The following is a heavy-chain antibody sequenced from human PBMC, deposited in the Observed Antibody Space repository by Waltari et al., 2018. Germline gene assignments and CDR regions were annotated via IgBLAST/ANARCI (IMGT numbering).Heavy chain of an antibody. Sequence: QVQLVESGGGVVQPGRSLRLSCAASGFTFSSYAMHWVRQAPGKGLEWVAVISYDGSNKYYADSVKGRFTISRDNSKNTLYLQMNSLRAEDTAVYYCARARIAAPRPYYFDYWGQGTLVTVSS. CDR3: ARARIAAPRPYYFDY. J-gene: IGHJ4*02. CDR1: GFTFSSYA. CDR2: ISYDGSNK. V-gene: IGHV3-30-3*01. D-gene: IGHD6-13*01.